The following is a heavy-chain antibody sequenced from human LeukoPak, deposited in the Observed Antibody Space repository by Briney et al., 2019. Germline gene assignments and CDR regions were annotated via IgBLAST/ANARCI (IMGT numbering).Heavy chain of an antibody. Sequence: VASVKVSCKASGYTFTSYGISWVRQAPGQGLEWMGWISAYNGNTNYAQKLQGRVTMTTDTSASTAYMELRSLRSDDTAVYYCASMGVTIPFDAFDIWGQGTMVTVSS. CDR3: ASMGVTIPFDAFDI. D-gene: IGHD2-21*02. V-gene: IGHV1-18*04. J-gene: IGHJ3*02. CDR1: GYTFTSYG. CDR2: ISAYNGNT.